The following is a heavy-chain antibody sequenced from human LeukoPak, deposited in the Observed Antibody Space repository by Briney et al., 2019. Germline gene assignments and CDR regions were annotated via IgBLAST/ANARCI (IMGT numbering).Heavy chain of an antibody. J-gene: IGHJ1*01. CDR2: ISGSGGTT. Sequence: GGSLRLSCAASGFTFSSYAMTWVRQAPGKGLEWVSAISGSGGTTYYADSVKGRFTISRDNSKNTLYLQMNSLRAEDTAVYYCVKELAVAGSAEYFQHWGQGTLVTVSS. D-gene: IGHD6-19*01. CDR3: VKELAVAGSAEYFQH. V-gene: IGHV3-23*01. CDR1: GFTFSSYA.